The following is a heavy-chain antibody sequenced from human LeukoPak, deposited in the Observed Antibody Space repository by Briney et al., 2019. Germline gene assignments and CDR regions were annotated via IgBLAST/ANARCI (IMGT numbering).Heavy chain of an antibody. V-gene: IGHV3-9*01. CDR1: GFTFDDYA. J-gene: IGHJ4*02. D-gene: IGHD3-22*01. Sequence: GRSLRLSCAASGFTFDDYAMHWVRQAPGKGLEWVSGISWNSGSIGYADSVKGRFTISRDNAKNSLYLQMNSLRAEDTALYYCAKDTGYYYDSSGSYFDYWGQGTLVTVSS. CDR2: ISWNSGSI. CDR3: AKDTGYYYDSSGSYFDY.